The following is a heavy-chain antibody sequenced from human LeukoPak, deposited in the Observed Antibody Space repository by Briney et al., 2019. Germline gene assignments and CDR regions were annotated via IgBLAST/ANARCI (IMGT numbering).Heavy chain of an antibody. CDR1: GYTLTDVS. CDR2: FDPEDGET. V-gene: IGHV1-24*01. J-gene: IGHJ4*02. Sequence: ASVKVSCKVSGYTLTDVSMHWVRQAPGKGLEWMGGFDPEDGETIYAQKFQGRVTMTEDTSTDTAYMELSSLRSEDTAVYYCARGVYGSSGFSFDYWGQGTLVTVSS. CDR3: ARGVYGSSGFSFDY. D-gene: IGHD6-19*01.